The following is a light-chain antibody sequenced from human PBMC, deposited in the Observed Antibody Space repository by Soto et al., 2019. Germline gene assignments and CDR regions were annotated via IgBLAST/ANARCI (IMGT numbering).Light chain of an antibody. CDR3: QQYDSRPNT. Sequence: DIQMTQSPSSLSASVGDRVTITCQASQDITLYLNWYQHKPGKAPNLLIHDVSTLGPGVPARFSGRGSGTTFTLTIINLQPEDVATYYCQQYDSRPNTFGQGTKVDIK. CDR2: DVS. CDR1: QDITLY. J-gene: IGKJ2*01. V-gene: IGKV1-33*01.